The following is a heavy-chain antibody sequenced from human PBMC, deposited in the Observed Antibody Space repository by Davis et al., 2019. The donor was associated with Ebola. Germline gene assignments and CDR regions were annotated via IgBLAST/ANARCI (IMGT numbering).Heavy chain of an antibody. Sequence: GESLKISCAVSGFTFTTYWMAWVRQAPGKGLEWVASIKPEGSEKYYVDSVKGRFTISRDNAKNSLYLQMSSLRAEDTAVYYCARDSSGYPPPYWFDPWGQGTLVTVSS. CDR3: ARDSSGYPPPYWFDP. V-gene: IGHV3-7*03. J-gene: IGHJ5*02. D-gene: IGHD3-22*01. CDR2: IKPEGSEK. CDR1: GFTFTTYW.